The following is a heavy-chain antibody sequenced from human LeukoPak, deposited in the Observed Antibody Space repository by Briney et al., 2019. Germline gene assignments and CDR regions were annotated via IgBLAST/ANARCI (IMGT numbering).Heavy chain of an antibody. CDR2: IYYSGST. CDR3: ARGQYSGSCFDN. D-gene: IGHD1-26*01. V-gene: IGHV4-61*08. J-gene: IGHJ4*02. CDR1: GGSISSSGYY. Sequence: PSETLSLTCTVSGGSISSSGYYWSWIRQPPGKGLEWIGYIYYSGSTNYNPSLKSRVTILVDTSKNQFSLKVSSVTAADTAVYYCARGQYSGSCFDNWGQGSLVTVSS.